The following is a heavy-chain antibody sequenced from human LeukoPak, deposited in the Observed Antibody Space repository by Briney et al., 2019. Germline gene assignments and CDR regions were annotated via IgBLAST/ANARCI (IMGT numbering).Heavy chain of an antibody. Sequence: PGGSLRLSCAASGFTFSSYAMSWVRQAPGKGLEWVSAISGSGGSTYYADSVKGRFTISRDNSKNTLYLQMNSLRAEDTAVYYCARGRWGSKSAYFDYWGQGTLVTVSS. CDR3: ARGRWGSKSAYFDY. J-gene: IGHJ4*02. CDR2: ISGSGGST. V-gene: IGHV3-23*01. CDR1: GFTFSSYA. D-gene: IGHD3-16*01.